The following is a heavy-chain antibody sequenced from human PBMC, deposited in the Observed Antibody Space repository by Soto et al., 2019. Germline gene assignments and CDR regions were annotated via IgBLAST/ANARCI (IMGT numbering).Heavy chain of an antibody. CDR3: ARDRNWEGYYGMDV. CDR2: IYYSGST. V-gene: IGHV4-59*01. CDR1: GGSISSYY. J-gene: IGHJ6*02. D-gene: IGHD7-27*01. Sequence: PSETLSLTCTVSGGSISSYYWSWIRQPPGKGLEWIGYIYYSGSTNYNPSLKSRVTISVDTSKSQFSLKLSSVTAADTAVYYCARDRNWEGYYGMDVWGQGTTVTVSS.